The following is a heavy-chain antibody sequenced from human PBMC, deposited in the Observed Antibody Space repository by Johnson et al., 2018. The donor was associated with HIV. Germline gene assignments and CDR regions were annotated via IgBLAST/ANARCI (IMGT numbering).Heavy chain of an antibody. CDR3: AKDRGGGWYGEYNFDI. V-gene: IGHV3-48*01. CDR1: GFTVSSTY. Sequence: VQLVESGGDLIQPGGSLRLSCAASGFTVSSTYMSWVRQAPGKGLEWVSYISSSGSTIYSADSVKGRFTISRDNSENTLLLQMTSLRAEDTAVYYCAKDRGGGWYGEYNFDIWGQGTMVTVSS. D-gene: IGHD6-19*01. CDR2: ISSSGSTI. J-gene: IGHJ3*02.